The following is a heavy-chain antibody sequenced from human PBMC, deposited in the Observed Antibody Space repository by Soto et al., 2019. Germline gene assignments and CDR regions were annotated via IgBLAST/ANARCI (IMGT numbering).Heavy chain of an antibody. Sequence: EVQLLESGGGLVQSGGSLRLSCAASGFTFGTYAMSWVRQAPGKGLEWVSGISGGGTTFYADSVKGRFTISRDNSKNTLHLQMNSLRAEDMALYYCAKFRGRAYGDYHLDQGGQGALVTVSS. V-gene: IGHV3-23*01. J-gene: IGHJ4*02. CDR3: AKFRGRAYGDYHLDQ. CDR1: GFTFGTYA. CDR2: ISGGGTT. D-gene: IGHD4-17*01.